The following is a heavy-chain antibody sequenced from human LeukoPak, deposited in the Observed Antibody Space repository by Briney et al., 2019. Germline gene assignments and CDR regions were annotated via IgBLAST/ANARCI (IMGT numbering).Heavy chain of an antibody. CDR2: IYYSGST. J-gene: IGHJ3*02. CDR3: ARPRVPYYYDSSGYHDAFDI. V-gene: IGHV4-39*01. D-gene: IGHD3-22*01. CDR1: GGSISSSSYY. Sequence: SETLSLTCTVSGGSISSSSYYWGWIRQPPGKGLEWIGSIYYSGSTYYNPSLKSRVIISVDTSKNQFSLKLSSVTAADTAVYYCARPRVPYYYDSSGYHDAFDIWGQGTMVTVSS.